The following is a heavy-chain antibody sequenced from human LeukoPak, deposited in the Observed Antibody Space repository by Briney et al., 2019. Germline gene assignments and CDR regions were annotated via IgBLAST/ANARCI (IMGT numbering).Heavy chain of an antibody. Sequence: LRLSCXASGFTFSSYWMHWVRQAPGKGLVWVSRINSDGSSTSYADSVKGRFTISRDNAKNTLYLQMNSLRAEDTAVYYCARVDLEWLPPYYYYYMDVWGKGTTVTVSS. CDR1: GFTFSSYW. V-gene: IGHV3-74*01. CDR3: ARVDLEWLPPYYYYYMDV. D-gene: IGHD3-3*01. J-gene: IGHJ6*03. CDR2: INSDGSST.